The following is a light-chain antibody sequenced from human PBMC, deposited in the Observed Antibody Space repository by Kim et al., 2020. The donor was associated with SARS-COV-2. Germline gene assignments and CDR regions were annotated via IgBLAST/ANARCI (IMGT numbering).Light chain of an antibody. J-gene: IGKJ5*01. CDR1: QRVTSNY. CDR2: GVT. CDR3: QQYGSSPIT. Sequence: SPGEGATLSCRASQRVTSNYLAWYLHKPGQAPRLLISGVTKRATGIPDRFSGSGSGTDFNLTIRRLEPEDSAVYYCQQYGSSPITFGQGTRLEIK. V-gene: IGKV3-20*01.